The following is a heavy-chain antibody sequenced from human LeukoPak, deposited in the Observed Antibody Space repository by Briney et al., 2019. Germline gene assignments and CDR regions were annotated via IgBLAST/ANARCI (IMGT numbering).Heavy chain of an antibody. CDR1: GGSY. CDR2: VTHSGSN. J-gene: IGHJ4*02. V-gene: IGHV4-34*01. CDR3: ARDSGSGTYY. D-gene: IGHD6-19*01. Sequence: SETLSLTCSVYGGSYWSCIRQPPGEGLEWIGEVTHSGSNNYNPSLKSRVAISIDSSKNQFSLNLGSVTAADTAVYYCARDSGSGTYYWGQGTLVTVSS.